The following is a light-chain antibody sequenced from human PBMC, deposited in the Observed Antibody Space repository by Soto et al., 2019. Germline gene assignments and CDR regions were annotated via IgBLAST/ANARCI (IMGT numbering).Light chain of an antibody. V-gene: IGLV2-14*01. CDR2: EVN. J-gene: IGLJ2*01. CDR1: SSDFGDHKS. CDR3: SSSTDTSIL. Sequence: QYALTQAASVSGSPGQSITISCTGASSDFGDHKSVSWYQHHPGKAPKLIIYEVNYRPSGVSSRFSGSRSGNTASLTISGLQAEDEAHYYCSSSTDTSILFGGGTQLTVL.